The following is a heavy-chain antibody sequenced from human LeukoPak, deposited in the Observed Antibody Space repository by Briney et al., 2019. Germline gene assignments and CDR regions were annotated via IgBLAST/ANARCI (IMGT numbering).Heavy chain of an antibody. CDR3: AKDADRYCSSTSCHSPFDY. J-gene: IGHJ4*02. CDR2: ISYDGSNE. V-gene: IGHV3-30*18. Sequence: GGPLRLSCAASGFTFSSYGMHWVRQAPGKGLEWVAVISYDGSNEYYADSVKGRFTISRDNSKNTLYLQMNSLRAEDTAVYYCAKDADRYCSSTSCHSPFDYWGQGTLVTVSS. D-gene: IGHD2-2*01. CDR1: GFTFSSYG.